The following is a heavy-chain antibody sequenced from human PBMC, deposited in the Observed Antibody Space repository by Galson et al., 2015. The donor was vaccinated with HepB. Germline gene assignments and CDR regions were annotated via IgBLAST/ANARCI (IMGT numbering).Heavy chain of an antibody. CDR1: GGTFSSYA. CDR3: AREGYGDYGSSYFDY. J-gene: IGHJ4*02. D-gene: IGHD4-17*01. V-gene: IGHV1-69*13. CDR2: IIPIFGTA. Sequence: SVKVSCKASGGTFSSYAISWVRQAPGQGLEWMGGIIPIFGTANYAQKFQGRVTITADESTSTAYMELSSLRSEDTAVYYCAREGYGDYGSSYFDYWGQGTLVTVSS.